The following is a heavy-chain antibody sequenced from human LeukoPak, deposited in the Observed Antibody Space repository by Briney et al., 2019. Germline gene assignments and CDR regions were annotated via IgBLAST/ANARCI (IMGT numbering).Heavy chain of an antibody. CDR1: GFTFSSYG. Sequence: GGSLRLSCAASGFTFSSYGMNWVRQAPGKGLEWVSIISGSSGSTHYADSVKGRFTISRDNSKNTLYLQMNSLRAEDTAVYYCAKDRGSVGKDRIDYWGQGTLVSVSS. J-gene: IGHJ4*02. V-gene: IGHV3-23*01. D-gene: IGHD4-23*01. CDR3: AKDRGSVGKDRIDY. CDR2: ISGSSGST.